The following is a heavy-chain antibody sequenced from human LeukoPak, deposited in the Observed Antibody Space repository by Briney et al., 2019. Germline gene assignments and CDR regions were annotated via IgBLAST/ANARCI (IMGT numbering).Heavy chain of an antibody. Sequence: GGSLRLSCAASAFTFSSYGMGWVRQAPREGLEWVSAISVSGGRTYYAASVKGRFTISRDNAKNSLHLQMNSLRAEDTAVYYCARFALNTPPTDWGQGTLVTVSS. V-gene: IGHV3-23*01. CDR2: ISVSGGRT. D-gene: IGHD1/OR15-1a*01. CDR1: AFTFSSYG. CDR3: ARFALNTPPTD. J-gene: IGHJ4*02.